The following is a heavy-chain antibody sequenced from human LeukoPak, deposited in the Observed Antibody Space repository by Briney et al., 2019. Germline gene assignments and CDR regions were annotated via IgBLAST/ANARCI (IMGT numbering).Heavy chain of an antibody. CDR1: GGSISSGGYY. CDR3: ARVTMIVVVNWFDP. V-gene: IGHV4-31*03. J-gene: IGHJ5*02. D-gene: IGHD3-22*01. Sequence: SETLSLTCTVSGGSISSGGYYWSWIRQHPGKGLEWIGYIYYSGSTYYNPSLKSRVTISVDTSKNQFSLKLSSVTAADTAVYYCARVTMIVVVNWFDPWGQGTLVTVSS. CDR2: IYYSGST.